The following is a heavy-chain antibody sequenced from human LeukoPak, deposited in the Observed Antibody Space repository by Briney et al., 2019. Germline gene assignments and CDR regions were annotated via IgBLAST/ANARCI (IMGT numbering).Heavy chain of an antibody. D-gene: IGHD6-19*01. J-gene: IGHJ4*02. CDR3: ARFCRGVAVEDY. CDR2: MNPKSGDT. CDR1: GYTFTGYY. Sequence: ASVKVSCKASGYTFTGYYMHWVRQATGQGLEWMGWMNPKSGDTGYSQEFQGRVTMTTDTSTSTAYMELRSLRSDDTAVYYCARFCRGVAVEDYWGQGTLVTVSS. V-gene: IGHV1-2*02.